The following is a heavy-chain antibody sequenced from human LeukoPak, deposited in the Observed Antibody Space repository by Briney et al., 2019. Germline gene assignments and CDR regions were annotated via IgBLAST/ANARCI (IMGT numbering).Heavy chain of an antibody. Sequence: GGSLRLSCAASGFTFSNAWMSWVRQAPGKGLEWVSSISSSSNYIYYADSVKGRFTISRDNAKNSLYLQMNSLRAEDTAVYYCARGDTAMVPCYWGQGTLVTVSS. CDR3: ARGDTAMVPCY. CDR2: ISSSSNYI. D-gene: IGHD5-18*01. CDR1: GFTFSNAW. V-gene: IGHV3-21*01. J-gene: IGHJ4*02.